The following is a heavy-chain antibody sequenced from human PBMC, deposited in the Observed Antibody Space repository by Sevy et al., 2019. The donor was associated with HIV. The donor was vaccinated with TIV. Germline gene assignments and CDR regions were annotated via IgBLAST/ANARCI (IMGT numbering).Heavy chain of an antibody. D-gene: IGHD2-2*01. Sequence: GGSLRLSCTASGFSFNMYWMSWVRQAPGQGLEWVANIKRDGSEKYYVASVRGRFTIPRDNAKNSLYLQMNSLRAEDTAVYYCARDCSSTSCLCGLDVWGQGTTVTVSS. V-gene: IGHV3-7*03. CDR2: IKRDGSEK. CDR3: ARDCSSTSCLCGLDV. CDR1: GFSFNMYW. J-gene: IGHJ6*02.